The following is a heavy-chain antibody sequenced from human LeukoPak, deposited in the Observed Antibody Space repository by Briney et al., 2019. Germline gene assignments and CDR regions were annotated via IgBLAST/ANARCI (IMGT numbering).Heavy chain of an antibody. CDR1: GLNLSINY. D-gene: IGHD3-10*01. Sequence: GGSLRLSCAASGLNLSINYMNWVRQAPGKGLEWVSVIYSGGSTYYADSVKGRFTISRDNSKNTLYLQMNSLRAEDTAVYYCARDRRYYGSGTTRDVWGKGTTVTISS. CDR2: IYSGGST. CDR3: ARDRRYYGSGTTRDV. V-gene: IGHV3-53*01. J-gene: IGHJ6*04.